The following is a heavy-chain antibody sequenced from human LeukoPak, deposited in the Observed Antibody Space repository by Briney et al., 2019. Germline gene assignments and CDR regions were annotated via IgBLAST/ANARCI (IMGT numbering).Heavy chain of an antibody. D-gene: IGHD5-18*01. Sequence: GGSLRLSCAASGFTFSSYAMHWVRQAPGKGLEWVSYISSSGSTIYYADSVKGRFTISRDNAKNSLYLQMNSLRAEDTAVYYCARDPGVRGYSGFDYWGQGTLVTVSS. V-gene: IGHV3-48*03. CDR2: ISSSGSTI. CDR3: ARDPGVRGYSGFDY. CDR1: GFTFSSYA. J-gene: IGHJ4*02.